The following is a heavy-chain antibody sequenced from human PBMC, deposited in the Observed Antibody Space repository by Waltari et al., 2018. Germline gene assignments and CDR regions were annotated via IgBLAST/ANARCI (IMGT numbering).Heavy chain of an antibody. V-gene: IGHV3-21*02. CDR3: ARGVSITETPWFAY. J-gene: IGHJ4*02. Sequence: EVQLVESGGGLVKPGGSWSFPVPTSGSAFSPCTMNWVRQAPGKGLEWVSSISSSSSNRYYADSVKGRFTISRDNAKNSMYMQLNSLRVEDTAIYYCARGVSITETPWFAYWGQGTLVTVSA. D-gene: IGHD5-12*01. CDR1: GSAFSPCT. CDR2: ISSSSSNR.